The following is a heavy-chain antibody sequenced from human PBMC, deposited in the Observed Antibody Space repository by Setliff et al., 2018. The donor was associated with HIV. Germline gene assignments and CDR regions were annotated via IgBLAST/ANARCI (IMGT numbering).Heavy chain of an antibody. V-gene: IGHV4-61*02. CDR2: IYTSGNM. CDR3: ARGIGTRYNYYMDV. D-gene: IGHD1-20*01. J-gene: IGHJ6*03. CDR1: GGSIRTGTYY. Sequence: PSETLSLTCTVSGGSIRTGTYYWNWFRQPAGKGLESLGRIYTSGNMIYNPSLKSRVTVSADTSRNQLSLKLSSVTAADTAVYYCARGIGTRYNYYMDVWGIGTTVTVSS.